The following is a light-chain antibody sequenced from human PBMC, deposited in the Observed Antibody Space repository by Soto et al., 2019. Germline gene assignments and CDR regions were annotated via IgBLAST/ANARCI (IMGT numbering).Light chain of an antibody. V-gene: IGKV3-20*01. J-gene: IGKJ1*01. CDR2: AAS. CDR3: QQYGSSPQT. Sequence: DMVVTQSPVTLSVSTGGRATLSCRASQSISDTLAWYQQKPGQAPRLLIYAASSRATGIPDRFSGSGSGTDFTLTISRLEPEDFAVYYCQQYGSSPQTFGQGTKVAI. CDR1: QSISDT.